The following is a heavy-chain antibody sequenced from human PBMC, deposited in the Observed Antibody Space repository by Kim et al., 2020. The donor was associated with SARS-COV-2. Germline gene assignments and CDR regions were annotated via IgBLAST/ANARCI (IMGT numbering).Heavy chain of an antibody. Sequence: GGSLRLSCAASGFTFSTYWMDWVRQAPGKGPVWVSRIDKDGSTTLYADSVKGRFTISRDNSKNTLFLQMTRLRADDTGVYYCARVLFWSQGTLVTVSS. CDR1: GFTFSTYW. V-gene: IGHV3-74*01. CDR2: IDKDGSTT. CDR3: ARVLF. J-gene: IGHJ4*02.